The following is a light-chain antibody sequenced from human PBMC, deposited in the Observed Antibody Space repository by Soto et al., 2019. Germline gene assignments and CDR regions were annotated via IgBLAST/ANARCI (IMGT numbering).Light chain of an antibody. J-gene: IGLJ2*01. CDR1: SSDVGSYNY. Sequence: QSVLTQPASVSGSPGQSITISCTGTSSDVGSYNYVSWYQQHPGKAPKLMIYDVSNRPSGVSNRFSGSKSGNMASLTISGLQAEDAADYYCSSYTNANTPVVFGGGTKLTVL. CDR3: SSYTNANTPVV. CDR2: DVS. V-gene: IGLV2-14*01.